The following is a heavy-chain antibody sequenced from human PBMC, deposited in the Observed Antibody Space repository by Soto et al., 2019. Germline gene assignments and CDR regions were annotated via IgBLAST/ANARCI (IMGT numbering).Heavy chain of an antibody. CDR3: ARKGGYSWLLDY. Sequence: SETLSLTCTVSGGSISSYYWSWIRQPPGKGLEWIGYIYYSGSTNYNPSLKSRVTISVDTSKNQFSLKLSSVTAADTAVYYCARKGGYSWLLDYWGQGTLVTVSS. D-gene: IGHD6-13*01. CDR2: IYYSGST. V-gene: IGHV4-59*01. J-gene: IGHJ4*02. CDR1: GGSISSYY.